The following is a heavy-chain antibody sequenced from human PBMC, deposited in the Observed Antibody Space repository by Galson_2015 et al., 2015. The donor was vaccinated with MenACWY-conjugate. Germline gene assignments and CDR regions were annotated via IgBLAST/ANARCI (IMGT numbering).Heavy chain of an antibody. J-gene: IGHJ4*02. CDR1: GFTFSSYW. D-gene: IGHD1-26*01. V-gene: IGHV3-7*03. CDR3: ARATWGCFDS. CDR2: IKQDGREK. Sequence: SLRLSCAVYGFTFSSYWMSLVRQARGKGLEWVANIKQDGREKNYVDSVKGRFTISRDNADNSVSLQMHSLRVEDTAVYYCARATWGCFDSWGQGTLVTVSS.